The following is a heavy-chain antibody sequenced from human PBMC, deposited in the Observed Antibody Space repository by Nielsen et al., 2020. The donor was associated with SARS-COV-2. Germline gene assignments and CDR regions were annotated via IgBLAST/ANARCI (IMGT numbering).Heavy chain of an antibody. CDR2: TSYSGGT. V-gene: IGHV4-30-4*08. CDR3: ARALRDIYVI. D-gene: IGHD2-15*01. J-gene: IGHJ4*02. CDR1: GGSISSGRFY. Sequence: SETLSLTCTVSGGSISSGRFYWTWIRQRPGKGLEWIGCTSYSGGTYYNPSLESRVTIEVDKSKSQFALRLTSVTAADSAVYFCARALRDIYVIWGQGTLVTVSS.